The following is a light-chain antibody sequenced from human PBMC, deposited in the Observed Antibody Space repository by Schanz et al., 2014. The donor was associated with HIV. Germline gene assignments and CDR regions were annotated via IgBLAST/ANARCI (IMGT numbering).Light chain of an antibody. Sequence: EIVLTQSPATLSVSPGERATLSCRASQSVSSNLAWYQQKPGQAPRLLIYDASNRATGIPDRFSGSGSGTDFTLTISRLESEDVAVYYCQQYGRSPKTFGQGTKLEIK. J-gene: IGKJ2*01. V-gene: IGKV3-20*01. CDR3: QQYGRSPKT. CDR2: DAS. CDR1: QSVSSN.